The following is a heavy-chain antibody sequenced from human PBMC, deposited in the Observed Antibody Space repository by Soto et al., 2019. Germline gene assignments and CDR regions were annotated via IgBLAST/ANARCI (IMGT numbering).Heavy chain of an antibody. CDR1: GFTLISHG. J-gene: IGHJ4*02. D-gene: IGHD6-19*01. CDR3: ARGAVVGMGQELDF. CDR2: ITSTSIFI. Sequence: EVQLVESGGGLVKPGGSLRLSCAASGFTLISHGWTWVRQAPGRGLEWVSCITSTSIFIYSADSVKGRFTISRDNAKNSLSLQMDSLRAEDTAVYYCARGAVVGMGQELDFWGQGILVTVSS. V-gene: IGHV3-21*01.